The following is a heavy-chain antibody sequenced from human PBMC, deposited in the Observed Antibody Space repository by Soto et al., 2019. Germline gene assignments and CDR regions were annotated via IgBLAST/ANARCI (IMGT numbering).Heavy chain of an antibody. CDR3: ARPHRGSSPPH. CDR2: ISGSGGST. J-gene: IGHJ1*01. D-gene: IGHD6-6*01. CDR1: GFTFSIYA. Sequence: WGSLRISCATSGFTFSIYAMSWVRQAPGKGLEWVSAISGSGGSTYYADSVKGRFTISRDNSKNTLYLQMNSLRAEDTAVYYCARPHRGSSPPHWGQGTLVTVSS. V-gene: IGHV3-23*01.